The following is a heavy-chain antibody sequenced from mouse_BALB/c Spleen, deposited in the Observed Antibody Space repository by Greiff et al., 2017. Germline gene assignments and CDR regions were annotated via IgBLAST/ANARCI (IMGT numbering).Heavy chain of an antibody. Sequence: EVQLVESGGGLVKPGGSLKLSCAASGFTFSSYTMSWVRQTPEKRLEWVATISSGGSYTYYPDSVKGRFTISRDNTKNNLYLQMSSLKSEDTAMYYCARVDGNYGGYAMDYWGQGTSVTVSS. D-gene: IGHD2-1*01. CDR3: ARVDGNYGGYAMDY. J-gene: IGHJ4*01. V-gene: IGHV5-6-4*01. CDR2: ISSGGSYT. CDR1: GFTFSSYT.